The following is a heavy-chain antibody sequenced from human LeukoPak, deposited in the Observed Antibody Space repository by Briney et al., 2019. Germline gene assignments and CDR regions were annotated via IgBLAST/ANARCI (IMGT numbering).Heavy chain of an antibody. CDR3: ARAVAVAETVFDP. V-gene: IGHV4-59*01. CDR1: GGSISSYY. Sequence: SETLSLTCTVSGGSISSYYWSWIRQPPGKGLEWIGYIYYSGSTNYNPSLKSRVTISVDTSKNQFSLKLSSVTAADTAVYYCARAVAVAETVFDPWGQGTLVTVSS. CDR2: IYYSGST. J-gene: IGHJ5*02. D-gene: IGHD6-19*01.